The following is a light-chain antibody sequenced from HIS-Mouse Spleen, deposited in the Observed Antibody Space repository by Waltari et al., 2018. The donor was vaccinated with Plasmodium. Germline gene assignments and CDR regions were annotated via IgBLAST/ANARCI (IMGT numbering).Light chain of an antibody. CDR3: RQRYSTVMCT. Sequence: DIQMTQSPSSLSASVGDRVTITCRASQSSSSYLNWYQQKPGKAPKLLIYAASSLQSMVSSNISSGRAGAEVTITISSMQAHDDATDYCRQRYSTVMCTFGQGTKLEIK. J-gene: IGKJ2*02. CDR1: QSSSSY. CDR2: AAS. V-gene: IGKV1-39*01.